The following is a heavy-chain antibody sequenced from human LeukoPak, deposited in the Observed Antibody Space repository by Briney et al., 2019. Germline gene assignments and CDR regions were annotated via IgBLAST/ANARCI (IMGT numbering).Heavy chain of an antibody. Sequence: GGSLRLSCAASGFTFSHVWMSWVRQAPGKGLEWVGRIKTKIDGGTTDYAAPVKGRFTISRDDSKNTLCLQINSLKTEDTAVYYCTTESYCSSTSCPGTFDFWGQGTLVTVSS. CDR2: IKTKIDGGTT. CDR1: GFTFSHVW. D-gene: IGHD2-2*01. CDR3: TTESYCSSTSCPGTFDF. J-gene: IGHJ4*02. V-gene: IGHV3-15*01.